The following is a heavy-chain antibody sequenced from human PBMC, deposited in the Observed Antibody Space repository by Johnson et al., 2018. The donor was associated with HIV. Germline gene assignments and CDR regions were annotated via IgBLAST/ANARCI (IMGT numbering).Heavy chain of an antibody. CDR2: IYSDGRT. Sequence: VQLVESGGGLVQPGGSLRLSCAASGFIVSSNYMSWVRQAPGKGLEWVSIIYSDGRTYYADSVKGRFTISRDNSKNTLYLQMNSLRAEDTAVYYCARDGGCSSTSCSDAFDIWGQGTLVTVSS. CDR1: GFIVSSNY. J-gene: IGHJ3*02. CDR3: ARDGGCSSTSCSDAFDI. D-gene: IGHD2-2*01. V-gene: IGHV3-53*01.